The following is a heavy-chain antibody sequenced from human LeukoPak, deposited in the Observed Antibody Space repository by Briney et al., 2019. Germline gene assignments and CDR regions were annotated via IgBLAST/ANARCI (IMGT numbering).Heavy chain of an antibody. D-gene: IGHD1-26*01. CDR1: GFIFSSSS. CDR3: ARRYSGTYGIDY. J-gene: IGHJ4*02. V-gene: IGHV3-48*02. CDR2: ISSTSDPI. Sequence: GGSLRLSCAASGFIFSSSSMNWIRQAPGKGLEWVSYISSTSDPIYYTDSVKGRFTISRDNAKNSLYLHTNSLRDEDTAVYYCARRYSGTYGIDYWGQGTLVTVSS.